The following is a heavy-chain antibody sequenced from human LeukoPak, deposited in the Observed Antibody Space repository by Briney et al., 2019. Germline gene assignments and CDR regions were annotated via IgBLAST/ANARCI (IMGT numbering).Heavy chain of an antibody. J-gene: IGHJ5*02. V-gene: IGHV4-59*08. CDR2: IYYSGST. Sequence: SETLSLTCTVSGGSISSYYWSWIRQPPGKGLEWIGYIYYSGSTNYNPSLKSRVTISVDTSKNQFSLKLSSVTAADTAVYYCARHYNSYGLTKLGFDPWGQGTLVTVSS. CDR3: ARHYNSYGLTKLGFDP. CDR1: GGSISSYY. D-gene: IGHD5-18*01.